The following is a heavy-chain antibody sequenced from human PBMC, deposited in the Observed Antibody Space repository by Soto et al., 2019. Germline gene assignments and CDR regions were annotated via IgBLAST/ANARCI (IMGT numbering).Heavy chain of an antibody. D-gene: IGHD3-10*01. J-gene: IGHJ4*02. CDR1: GHTSRNYY. V-gene: IGHV1-46*01. CDR3: ARDWEFGY. CDR2: INPSGDST. Sequence: QVQRVQSGAEVMKPGASVKVSCKASGHTSRNYYMHWVRQAPGQGLEWVGVINPSGDSTSYAQRYQGRVSMTRDTSTSTLYMELSNLRSEDTAVYYCARDWEFGYWGQGTLVTVSS.